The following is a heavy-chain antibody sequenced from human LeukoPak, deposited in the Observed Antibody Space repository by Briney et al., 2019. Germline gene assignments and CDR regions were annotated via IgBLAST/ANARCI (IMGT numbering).Heavy chain of an antibody. CDR1: GYTFTGYY. CDR2: SNPNSGGT. V-gene: IGHV1-2*02. CDR3: ARDPIPKYIAARPAWFDP. J-gene: IGHJ5*02. Sequence: ASVKVSCKASGYTFTGYYMHWVRQAPGQGLEWMGWSNPNSGGTNYTQKFQGRVTMTRDTSISTAYMDLSRLRSDNTDVYYCARDPIPKYIAARPAWFDPWGQGTLVTVSS. D-gene: IGHD6-6*01.